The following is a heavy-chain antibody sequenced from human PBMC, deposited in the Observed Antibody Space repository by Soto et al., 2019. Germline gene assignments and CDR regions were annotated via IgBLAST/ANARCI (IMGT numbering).Heavy chain of an antibody. V-gene: IGHV4-34*01. D-gene: IGHD2-2*01. CDR3: ARVPDR. Sequence: PSETLSLTCAVHGGSFSGYSWDWIRQPPGKGLEWIGEINHSGTSYYNPSLKSRATISVDRSKNQFSLKLSSVTAADTAVYYCARVPDRWGQGTLVTVSS. CDR1: GGSFSGYS. J-gene: IGHJ5*02. CDR2: INHSGTS.